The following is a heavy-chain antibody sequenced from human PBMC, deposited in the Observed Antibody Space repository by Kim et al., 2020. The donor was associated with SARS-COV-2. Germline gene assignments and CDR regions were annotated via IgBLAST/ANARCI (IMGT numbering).Heavy chain of an antibody. CDR2: IIPKSGDA. Sequence: ASVKVSCKPSGYTFTDYNIHWVRQAPGQGPEWMGRIIPKSGDAKYAQKFQGRVTMARDTSISTAYMELSSLRSDDTAVYYCARGYNSGFEYWGQGTLVTVSS. D-gene: IGHD5-12*01. V-gene: IGHV1-2*06. J-gene: IGHJ4*02. CDR1: GYTFTDYN. CDR3: ARGYNSGFEY.